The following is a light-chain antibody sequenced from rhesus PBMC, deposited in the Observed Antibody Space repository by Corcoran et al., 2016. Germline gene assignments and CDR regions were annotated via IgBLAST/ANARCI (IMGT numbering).Light chain of an antibody. CDR3: QHAYGTPFT. J-gene: IGKJ3*01. CDR2: KAS. CDR1: KSVNNY. Sequence: DIQMTQSPSSLSASLGDRVSITCRASKSVNNYLNWYQQKPGKAPQLLIFKASYLESGVPSRLSGSGAGTDYKLTISRLQPEDLATYYCQHAYGTPFTVGPGTKLEIK. V-gene: IGKV1-74*01.